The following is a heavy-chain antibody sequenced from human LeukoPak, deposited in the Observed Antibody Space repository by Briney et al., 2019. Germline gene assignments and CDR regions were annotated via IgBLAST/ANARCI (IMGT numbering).Heavy chain of an antibody. J-gene: IGHJ4*02. V-gene: IGHV1-2*02. Sequence: GASVKVSCKASGYTFTGYYMHWVRQAPGQGLEWMGWINPNSGGTNYAQKFQGRVTMTRDTSISTAYMELSRLRSDDTAVYYCARDPRPRPNSSSWPVDYWGQGTLVTVSS. D-gene: IGHD6-13*01. CDR3: ARDPRPRPNSSSWPVDY. CDR1: GYTFTGYY. CDR2: INPNSGGT.